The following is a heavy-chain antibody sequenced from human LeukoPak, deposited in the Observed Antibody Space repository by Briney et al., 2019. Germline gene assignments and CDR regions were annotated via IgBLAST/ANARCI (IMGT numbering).Heavy chain of an antibody. D-gene: IGHD6-13*01. CDR2: ISDGST. Sequence: GGSLRLSCTGSGFTFNTYAINWVRQAPGKGLEWVSGISDGSTSYADSVKGRFTISRDNSKNTLYLQMNSLRAEDTAVYYCAKDGQQLKGYYYMDVWGKGTTVTVSS. CDR1: GFTFNTYA. J-gene: IGHJ6*03. V-gene: IGHV3-23*01. CDR3: AKDGQQLKGYYYMDV.